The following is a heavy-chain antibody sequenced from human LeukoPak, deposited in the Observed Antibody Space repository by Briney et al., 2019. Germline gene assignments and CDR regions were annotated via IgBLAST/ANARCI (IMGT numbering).Heavy chain of an antibody. D-gene: IGHD1-26*01. CDR3: ARGNNENYYDWFDP. CDR1: GYRFNNYW. CDR2: IFPGDSDI. V-gene: IGHV5-51*01. Sequence: GESLKISCKGSGYRFNNYWIGWVRQMPGKGLEWMGLIFPGDSDIRYSPSFQGQVTISVDKSISTTYLQWRSLKASDTAIYYCARGNNENYYDWFDPWGQGSLVTVSS. J-gene: IGHJ5*02.